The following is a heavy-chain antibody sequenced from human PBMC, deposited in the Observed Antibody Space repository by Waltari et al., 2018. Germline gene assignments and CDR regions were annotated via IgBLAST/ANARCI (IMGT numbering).Heavy chain of an antibody. CDR1: GFTFSRHG. J-gene: IGHJ4*02. CDR3: AREMALDSHAYDF. V-gene: IGHV3-30-3*01. CDR2: ISADGSGK. Sequence: QVQLVESGGGVVQPGRSLRLSCTASGFTFSRHGMYWVRQAPGEGLQWMAVISADGSGKYYADSVKGRFTGSRDKSMNIVSLGIDSLRVDDTAVYYCAREMALDSHAYDFWGQGTLVTVSS. D-gene: IGHD2-8*01.